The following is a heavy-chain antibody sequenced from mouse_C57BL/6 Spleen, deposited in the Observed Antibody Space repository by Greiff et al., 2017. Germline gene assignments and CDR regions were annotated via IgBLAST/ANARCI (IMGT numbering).Heavy chain of an antibody. J-gene: IGHJ3*01. CDR2: ILPGGGGT. CDR3: ARGANWASWFAY. V-gene: IGHV1-9*01. D-gene: IGHD4-1*01. CDR1: GFTITGYW. Sequence: QVQLQQSGAELMKPGASVKFSCTATGFTITGYWIEWVKQRPGHGLEWIGEILPGGGGTNYTAKFKGKATFTADTSSNTAYMQLSSLTTEDSAIYYCARGANWASWFAYWGQGTLVTVSA.